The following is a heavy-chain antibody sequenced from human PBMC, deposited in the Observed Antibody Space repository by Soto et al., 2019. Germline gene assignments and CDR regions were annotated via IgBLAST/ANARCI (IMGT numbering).Heavy chain of an antibody. V-gene: IGHV3-33*01. CDR1: GFTFSSYG. CDR3: ARRAYYMDV. Sequence: GGSLRLSCAASGFTFSSYGMHWVRQAPGKGLEWVAVIWYDGSNKYYADSVEGRFTISRDNSKSTLYLQMNSLRAEDTAVYYCARRAYYMDVWGKGTTVTVSS. CDR2: IWYDGSNK. J-gene: IGHJ6*03.